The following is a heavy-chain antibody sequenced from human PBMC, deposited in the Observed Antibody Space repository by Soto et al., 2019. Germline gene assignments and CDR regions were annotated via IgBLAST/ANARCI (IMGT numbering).Heavy chain of an antibody. J-gene: IGHJ4*02. Sequence: GGSLRLSCAASGFTFGSYAMIWIRQVPGKGLEWVSGLYGSGGGIHYADSVKGRFTISRDNSAYSVYLQMNDLRVEDSAVYYCAKDAVSLDGVWLAHDWGQGTVVTVSS. CDR1: GFTFGSYA. CDR2: LYGSGGGI. V-gene: IGHV3-23*01. CDR3: AKDAVSLDGVWLAHD. D-gene: IGHD5-12*01.